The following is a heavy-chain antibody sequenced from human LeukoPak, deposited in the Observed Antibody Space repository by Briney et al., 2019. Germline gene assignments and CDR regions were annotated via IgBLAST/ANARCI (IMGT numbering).Heavy chain of an antibody. CDR2: MNPNSGNT. CDR3: ARGPSSYCTLRYFVFDY. D-gene: IGHD3-9*01. J-gene: IGHJ4*02. Sequence: GASVKVSCKASGYTFTSYDINWVRQATGQGLEWMGWMNPNSGNTGYAQKFQGRVTMTRNTSISTAYMELSSLRSEDTAVYYCARGPSSYCTLRYFVFDYWGQGTLVTVSS. CDR1: GYTFTSYD. V-gene: IGHV1-8*01.